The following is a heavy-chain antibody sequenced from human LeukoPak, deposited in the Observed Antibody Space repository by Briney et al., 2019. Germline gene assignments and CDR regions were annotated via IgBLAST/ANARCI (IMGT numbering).Heavy chain of an antibody. CDR2: INHSGST. Sequence: SETLSLTCTVSGGSISTSSYYWGWVRQPPGKGLEWIGEINHSGSTNYNPSLKSRVTISVDTSKTQCSLKLSSVTAADTAVYYCAGHLRWWDYWGQGTLVTVSS. V-gene: IGHV4-39*07. CDR3: AGHLRWWDY. J-gene: IGHJ4*02. CDR1: GGSISTSSYY. D-gene: IGHD5/OR15-5a*01.